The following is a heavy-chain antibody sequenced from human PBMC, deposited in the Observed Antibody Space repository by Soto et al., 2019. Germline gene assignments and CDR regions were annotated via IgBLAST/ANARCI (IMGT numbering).Heavy chain of an antibody. D-gene: IGHD2-15*01. Sequence: GGSLRLSCAASGFTLSSYDMNWVRKATGKGLEWVAAIGTAGDTYYPGSVKGRFTISRENAKNSLHLQMNSLRAGDTAVYYCARVVSCSGRTCPHYYMDVWGKGTTVTVSS. CDR3: ARVVSCSGRTCPHYYMDV. V-gene: IGHV3-13*01. CDR2: IGTAGDT. CDR1: GFTLSSYD. J-gene: IGHJ6*03.